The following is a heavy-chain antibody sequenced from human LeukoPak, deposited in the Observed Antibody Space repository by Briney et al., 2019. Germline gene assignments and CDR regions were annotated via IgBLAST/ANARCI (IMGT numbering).Heavy chain of an antibody. J-gene: IGHJ6*03. CDR1: GFTFSDYY. D-gene: IGHD3-3*01. Sequence: PGGSLRLSCAASGFTFSDYYMSWIRQAPGKGLEWVSYISSSGSTIYYADSVKGRFTISRDHAKNSLYLQMNSLRAEDTAVYYCARDGYHDFWSGYYSHYYYYMDVWGKGTTVTVSS. V-gene: IGHV3-11*04. CDR2: ISSSGSTI. CDR3: ARDGYHDFWSGYYSHYYYYMDV.